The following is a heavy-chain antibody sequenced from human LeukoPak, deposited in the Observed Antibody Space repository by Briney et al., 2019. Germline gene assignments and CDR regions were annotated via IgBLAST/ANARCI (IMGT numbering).Heavy chain of an antibody. Sequence: GGSLRLSCAASGFTFSSYWMHWVRQAPGKGLVWVSRIKTDGSNTNYADSVKGRFTISRDNAKNTLYLQMSSLRAEDTAVYYCARTEFYCGGDCSPFDYWGQGTLVTVSS. CDR1: GFTFSSYW. D-gene: IGHD2-21*02. V-gene: IGHV3-74*01. CDR3: ARTEFYCGGDCSPFDY. J-gene: IGHJ4*02. CDR2: IKTDGSNT.